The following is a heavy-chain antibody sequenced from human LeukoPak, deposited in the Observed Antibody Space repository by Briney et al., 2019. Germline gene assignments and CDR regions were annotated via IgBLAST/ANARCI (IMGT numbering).Heavy chain of an antibody. CDR1: GFTFSNAW. J-gene: IGHJ3*02. CDR2: INHSGST. V-gene: IGHV4-34*01. Sequence: GSLRLSCAASGFTFSNAWMSWIRQPPGKGLEWIGEINHSGSTNYNPSLKSRVTISVDTSKNQFSLKLSSVTAADTAVYYCARVGPIVATIDDAFDIWGQGTMVTVSS. CDR3: ARVGPIVATIDDAFDI. D-gene: IGHD5-12*01.